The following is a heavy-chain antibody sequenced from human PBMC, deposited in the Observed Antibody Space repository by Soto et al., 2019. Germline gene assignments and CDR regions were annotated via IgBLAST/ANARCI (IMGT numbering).Heavy chain of an antibody. CDR3: ARDGNGQRGSPH. CDR1: GFTVSNNF. D-gene: IGHD3-16*01. CDR2: IYSGGSI. V-gene: IGHV3-53*02. Sequence: VQLVESGGGLIQAGGSLRLSCAVSGFTVSNNFMMWVRQAPGKGLEWVSLIYSGGSISYADSVKGRFTISRDGSMNMLYLQMNSLTAEDTAVYECARDGNGQRGSPHWGQGTLVTVSS. J-gene: IGHJ4*02.